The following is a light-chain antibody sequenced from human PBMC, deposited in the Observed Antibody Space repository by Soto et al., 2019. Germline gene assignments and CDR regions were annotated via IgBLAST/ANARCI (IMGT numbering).Light chain of an antibody. CDR3: QHYGSPPIT. CDR2: AAS. J-gene: IGKJ4*01. Sequence: EIVLTQSPGTLSLSPGERATLSCRASQSVSSSIFAWYQQKPGPAPRLLIYAASNTATGLTDRISGSGSGTDFTLTSSRLDPEVVADYYCQHYGSPPITFGGGTKVEIK. CDR1: QSVSSSI. V-gene: IGKV3-20*01.